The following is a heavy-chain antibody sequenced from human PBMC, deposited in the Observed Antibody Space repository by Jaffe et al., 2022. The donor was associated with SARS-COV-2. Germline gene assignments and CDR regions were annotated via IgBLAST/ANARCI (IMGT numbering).Heavy chain of an antibody. CDR1: GGSISSGTYY. CDR2: IYTSGST. Sequence: QVQLQESGPGLVKPSQTLSLTCTVSGGSISSGTYYWSWIRQPAGKGLEWIGRIYTSGSTSFNPSLKSRVATSVDTSKNQFSLKLSSVTAADTAVYYCARATKMSSTSIYGLDVWGQGTTVTVSS. V-gene: IGHV4-61*02. CDR3: ARATKMSSTSIYGLDV. D-gene: IGHD2-2*01. J-gene: IGHJ6*02.